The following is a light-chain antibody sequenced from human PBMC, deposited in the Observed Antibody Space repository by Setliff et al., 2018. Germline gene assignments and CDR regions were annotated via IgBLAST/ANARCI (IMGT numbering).Light chain of an antibody. CDR3: CSYAGSRTL. CDR1: SSDVGGYNR. Sequence: QSALAQPPSASGSPGQSVTISCTGTSSDVGGYNRVSWYQQYPGKAPKVMIYEVTKRHSGVPDRFSGSKSGNTASLTISGLQAEDEADYYCCSYAGSRTLFGGGTKVTVL. V-gene: IGLV2-8*01. J-gene: IGLJ2*01. CDR2: EVT.